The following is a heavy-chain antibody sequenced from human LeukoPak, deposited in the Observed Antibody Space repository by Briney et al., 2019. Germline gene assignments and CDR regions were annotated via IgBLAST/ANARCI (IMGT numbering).Heavy chain of an antibody. J-gene: IGHJ4*02. CDR1: GFTFSSYA. Sequence: PGGSLRLSCAASGFTFSSYAMHWVRQAPGKGLEWVAVISYDGSNKYYADSVKGRFTISRDNSKNTLYLQVSSLRAEDTAVYYCARGHSSGYLYYFDYWGQGTLVTVSS. D-gene: IGHD3-22*01. CDR2: ISYDGSNK. V-gene: IGHV3-30-3*01. CDR3: ARGHSSGYLYYFDY.